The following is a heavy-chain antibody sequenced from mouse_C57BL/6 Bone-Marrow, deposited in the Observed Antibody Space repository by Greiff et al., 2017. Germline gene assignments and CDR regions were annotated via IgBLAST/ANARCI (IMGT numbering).Heavy chain of an antibody. CDR2: IHPNSGST. V-gene: IGHV1-64*01. CDR3: ASWGDYSNYSYAMDY. J-gene: IGHJ4*01. Sequence: QVQLQQPGAELVKPGASVKLSCKASGYTFTSYWMHWVKQRPGQGLEWIGMIHPNSGSTNYNEKVKSKGTLTVDKSSSTAYMQLSSLTSEDSAVYYCASWGDYSNYSYAMDYWGQGTSVTVSS. CDR1: GYTFTSYW. D-gene: IGHD2-5*01.